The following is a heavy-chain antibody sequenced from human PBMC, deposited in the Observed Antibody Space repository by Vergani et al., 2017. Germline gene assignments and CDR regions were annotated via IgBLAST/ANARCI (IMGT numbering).Heavy chain of an antibody. CDR1: GFTFNQYG. CDR2: TWCNGNNK. D-gene: IGHD1-14*01. Sequence: QVQLVESGGGVVQPGRSLRLSCAASGFTFNQYGMHWVRQAPGKGLEWVAVTWCNGNNKQYADSVKGRFTISIDNSKSTMYLQMNSLRDEDTGVYYCARDLRLLYNRFDPWGQGTLVTVSS. V-gene: IGHV3-33*01. CDR3: ARDLRLLYNRFDP. J-gene: IGHJ5*02.